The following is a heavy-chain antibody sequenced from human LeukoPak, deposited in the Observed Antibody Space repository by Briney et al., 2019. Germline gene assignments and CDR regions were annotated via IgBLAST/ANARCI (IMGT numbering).Heavy chain of an antibody. Sequence: LETLSLTCTVSGGSISSTYDHWDWIRQPPGKGLEWLGSIRYSGTTYYNPSLKGRVTIFVDTSNNQFSLRLRSVTAADTAVYYCARRLHYFDYWGQGSLVTVSS. CDR1: GGSISSTYDH. J-gene: IGHJ4*02. CDR2: IRYSGTT. V-gene: IGHV4-39*01. CDR3: ARRLHYFDY. D-gene: IGHD2-21*02.